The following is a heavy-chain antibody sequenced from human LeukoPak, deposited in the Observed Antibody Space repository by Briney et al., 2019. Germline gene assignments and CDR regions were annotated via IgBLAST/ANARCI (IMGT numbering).Heavy chain of an antibody. CDR2: ISYDGSNK. V-gene: IGHV3-30*03. CDR3: ARDMGYGAVKTLQLVGGLDY. J-gene: IGHJ4*02. D-gene: IGHD3-16*01. Sequence: GGSLRLSCAASGFTFSSYGMHWVRQAPGKGLEWVAVISYDGSNKYYADSVKGRFTISRDNSKNTLYLQMNSLRAEDTAVYYCARDMGYGAVKTLQLVGGLDYWGQGTLVTVSS. CDR1: GFTFSSYG.